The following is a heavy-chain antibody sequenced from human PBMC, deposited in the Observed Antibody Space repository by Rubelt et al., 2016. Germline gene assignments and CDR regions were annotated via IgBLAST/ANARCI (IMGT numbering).Heavy chain of an antibody. V-gene: IGHV1-18*01. D-gene: IGHD4-23*01. Sequence: QVQLVQSGAEVKKPGASVKVSCKASGYTFTSYGISWVRQAPGQGLEWMGWISAYNGTTNYAQKIKGRVTMTTDTSTSTAYMELRSLRSDDTAVYYCARDVGGNSVLYYFDYWGQGTLVTVSS. CDR3: ARDVGGNSVLYYFDY. CDR1: GYTFTSYG. J-gene: IGHJ4*02. CDR2: ISAYNGTT.